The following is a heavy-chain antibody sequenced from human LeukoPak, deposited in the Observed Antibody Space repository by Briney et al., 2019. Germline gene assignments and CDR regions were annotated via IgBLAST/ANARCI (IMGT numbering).Heavy chain of an antibody. V-gene: IGHV3-21*01. CDR2: ISSSSRSYI. CDR3: ARGGGAAAIDY. CDR1: GFTFSTYS. Sequence: GGSLRLSCAASGFTFSTYSMNWVRQAPGKGLEWVSSISSSSRSYIYYADSVKGRFTISRDNAKNSLYLQMNSLRAEDTAVYYCARGGGAAAIDYWGQGTLVTVSS. D-gene: IGHD6-13*01. J-gene: IGHJ4*02.